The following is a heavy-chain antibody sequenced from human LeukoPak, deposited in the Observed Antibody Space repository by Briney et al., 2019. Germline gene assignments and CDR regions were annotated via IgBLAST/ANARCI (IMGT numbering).Heavy chain of an antibody. Sequence: GGSLRLSCAASGFTFSSYSMNWVRQAPGKGLEWVSFISSSCSTIYYEDSVKGRFTISRDNAKNSLYLQMNSLRDEDTAVYYCARESYSWFDSWGQGTLVTVSS. CDR1: GFTFSSYS. J-gene: IGHJ5*01. V-gene: IGHV3-48*02. CDR3: ARESYSWFDS. D-gene: IGHD1-26*01. CDR2: ISSSCSTI.